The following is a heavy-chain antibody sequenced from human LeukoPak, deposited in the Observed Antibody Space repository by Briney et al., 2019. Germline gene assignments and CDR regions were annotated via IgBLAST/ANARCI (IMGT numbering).Heavy chain of an antibody. CDR3: ARKYPDHWFDP. D-gene: IGHD6-6*01. CDR2: IFYLGST. J-gene: IGHJ5*02. V-gene: IGHV4-30-4*01. CDR1: GGSISSGNYY. Sequence: PSETLSPTCTVSGGSISSGNYYWSWIRQPPGKGLEWIGYIFYLGSTYYNPSLKSRVSISVNTFKNQFSLKLTAVTAADTAVYYCARKYPDHWFDPWGQGTLVTVSS.